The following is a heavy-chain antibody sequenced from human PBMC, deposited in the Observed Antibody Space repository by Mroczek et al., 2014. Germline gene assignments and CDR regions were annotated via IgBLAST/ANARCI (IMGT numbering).Heavy chain of an antibody. V-gene: IGHV5-51*03. CDR2: IYPGDSDT. CDR1: GYSFTSYW. D-gene: IGHD5-12*01. CDR3: ARLVATMPQFYYYGMDV. J-gene: IGHJ6*02. Sequence: EVQLLETGAEVKKPGESLKISCKGSGYSFTSYWIGWVRQMPGKGLEWMGIIYPGDSDTRYSPSFQGQVTISADKSISTAYLQWSSLKASDTAMYYCARLVATMPQFYYYGMDVWGQGTTVTVSS.